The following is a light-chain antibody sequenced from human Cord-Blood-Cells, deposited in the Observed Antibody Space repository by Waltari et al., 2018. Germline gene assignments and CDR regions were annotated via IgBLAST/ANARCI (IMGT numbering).Light chain of an antibody. CDR2: AAS. Sequence: EIVLTQSPATLSFSPGERATLSCRASQSVSSYLACYQQKPGQAPRRLIYAASNRATGIPARFSGSGSGTDFTLTISSLEPEDFAVYYCQQRSNWPPTFGQGTKVEIK. J-gene: IGKJ1*01. CDR1: QSVSSY. V-gene: IGKV3-11*01. CDR3: QQRSNWPPT.